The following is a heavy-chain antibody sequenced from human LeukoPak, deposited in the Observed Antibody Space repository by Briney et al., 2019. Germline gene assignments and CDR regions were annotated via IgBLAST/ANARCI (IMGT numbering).Heavy chain of an antibody. CDR1: GFTFSSYS. CDR2: ISSSSSTI. D-gene: IGHD3-22*01. Sequence: GGSLRLSCAASGFTFSSYSMNWVRQTPGKGLEWVSYISSSSSTIYYADSVKGRFTISRDNAKNSLYPQMNSLRAEDTAVYYCARYQPYYYDSSGSDYWGQGTLVTVSS. CDR3: ARYQPYYYDSSGSDY. J-gene: IGHJ4*02. V-gene: IGHV3-48*04.